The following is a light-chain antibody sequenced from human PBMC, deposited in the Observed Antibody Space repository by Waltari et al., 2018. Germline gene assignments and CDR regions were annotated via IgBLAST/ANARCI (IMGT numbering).Light chain of an antibody. CDR2: KAS. J-gene: IGKJ1*01. Sequence: DIQMTQSPSTLSASVGDRVTITCRAGQSISSWLAWYQQKPGKAPKLLIYKASSLESGIPSRFSGSGSGTEFTLTISSLQPDDFATYYCQQYNSYSLTFGQGTKVEI. CDR1: QSISSW. V-gene: IGKV1-5*03. CDR3: QQYNSYSLT.